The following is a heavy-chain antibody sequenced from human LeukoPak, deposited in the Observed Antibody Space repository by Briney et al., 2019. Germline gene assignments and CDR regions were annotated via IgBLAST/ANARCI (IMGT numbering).Heavy chain of an antibody. CDR3: ARAIVVVVAATTFHFDY. CDR2: IKQDGSEK. J-gene: IGHJ4*02. D-gene: IGHD2-15*01. CDR1: GFTFSTYW. Sequence: GGSLRLSCAASGFTFSTYWMSWVRQAPGKGLEWVANIKQDGSEKYYVDSVKGRFTISRDNAKNSLYLQMNSLRAEDTAVYYCARAIVVVVAATTFHFDYWGQGTLVTVSS. V-gene: IGHV3-7*01.